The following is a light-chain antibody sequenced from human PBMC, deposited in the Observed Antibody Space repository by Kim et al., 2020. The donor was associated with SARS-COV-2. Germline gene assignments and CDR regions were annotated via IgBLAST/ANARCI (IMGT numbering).Light chain of an antibody. J-gene: IGKJ1*01. V-gene: IGKV1-27*01. CDR1: QDISNY. CDR3: QKCDSAPWT. CDR2: AAS. Sequence: ASVRARVTITCRASQDISNYLAWFQLKPGKVPKLLIYAASALQPEVPSRFSGSGSGTDFTLTVTSLQPEDVATYYCQKCDSAPWTFGQGTKVDIK.